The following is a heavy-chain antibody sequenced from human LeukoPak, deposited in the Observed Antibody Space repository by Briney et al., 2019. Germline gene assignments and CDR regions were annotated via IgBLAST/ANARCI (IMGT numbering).Heavy chain of an antibody. CDR3: ARDRGGYCSSTSCHTFDP. D-gene: IGHD2-2*02. J-gene: IGHJ5*02. V-gene: IGHV4-34*01. CDR2: INHSGST. Sequence: SETLSLTCAVYGGSFSGYYWSWIRQPPGKRLEWIGEINHSGSTNYNPSLKSRVTISVDTSKNQLSLKLSSVTAADTAVYYCARDRGGYCSSTSCHTFDPWGQGTLVTVSS. CDR1: GGSFSGYY.